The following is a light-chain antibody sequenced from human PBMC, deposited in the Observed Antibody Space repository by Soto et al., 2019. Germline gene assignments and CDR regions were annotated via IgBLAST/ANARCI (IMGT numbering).Light chain of an antibody. V-gene: IGLV1-44*01. Sequence: QAVVTQPPSASGTPGQIVAISCSGNSSNVGSNTVTWYQQLPGTAPKLLIYSTSQRSSGVPGRFSGSKSGASASLSISGLQSEDEADYYCAAWDDRLDVYVFGTGTKATVL. CDR3: AAWDDRLDVYV. CDR1: SSNVGSNT. J-gene: IGLJ1*01. CDR2: STS.